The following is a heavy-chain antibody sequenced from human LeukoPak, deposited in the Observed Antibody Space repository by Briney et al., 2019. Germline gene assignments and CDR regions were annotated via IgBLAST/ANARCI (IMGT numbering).Heavy chain of an antibody. V-gene: IGHV4-34*01. CDR1: GGSFSGYY. CDR3: ARQRVRGVIIGYFDY. CDR2: ISHSGST. Sequence: SETLSLTCAVYGGSFSGYYWSWIRQPPGKGLEWIGEISHSGSTNYNPSLKSRVTISVDTSKNQISLKLSSVTAADTAVYYCARQRVRGVIIGYFDYWGQGTLVTVSS. J-gene: IGHJ4*02. D-gene: IGHD3-10*01.